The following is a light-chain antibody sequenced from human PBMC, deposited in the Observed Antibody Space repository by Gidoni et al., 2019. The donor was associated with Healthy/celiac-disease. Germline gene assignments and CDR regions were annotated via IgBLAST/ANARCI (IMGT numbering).Light chain of an antibody. CDR1: SSNIGAGYD. CDR3: QSYDSSLSGYV. V-gene: IGLV1-40*01. J-gene: IGLJ1*01. Sequence: QAVLTQPPSVSGAPGQRVTISCTGSSSNIGAGYDVHWYQQLPGTAPKLLIYGNSNLPSGVPDRFSGSKSGTSASLAITVLQAEDEADYYCQSYDSSLSGYVFGTGTKVTVL. CDR2: GNS.